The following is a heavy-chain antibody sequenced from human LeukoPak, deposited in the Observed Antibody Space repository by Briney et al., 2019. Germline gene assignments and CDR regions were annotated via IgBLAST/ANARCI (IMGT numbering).Heavy chain of an antibody. D-gene: IGHD5-18*01. J-gene: IGHJ5*02. CDR3: ARGHSYGYGWFDP. V-gene: IGHV4-59*01. Sequence: SETLSLTCTVSGGSISGYYWSWIRQPPGKGLEWIGYISYSGSTKYNPSLKSRVTISVDTSNNQFSLKLSFVTAADTAVYYCARGHSYGYGWFDPWGQGTLVTVSS. CDR2: ISYSGST. CDR1: GGSISGYY.